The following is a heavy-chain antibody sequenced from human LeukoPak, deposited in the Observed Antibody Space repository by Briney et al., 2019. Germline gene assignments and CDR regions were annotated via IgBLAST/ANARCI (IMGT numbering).Heavy chain of an antibody. J-gene: IGHJ4*02. V-gene: IGHV3-30-3*01. CDR3: ARDDFSAPELFDY. CDR1: GFTFTTYA. CDR2: ISSDGNNK. D-gene: IGHD3/OR15-3a*01. Sequence: GGSLRLSCAASGFTFTTYAFHWVRQAPGKGLEWVTLISSDGNNKYYADSVKGRFTVSRDISKNTLYLQMDSLLPEDTAVYYCARDDFSAPELFDYWGPGTLVTVSS.